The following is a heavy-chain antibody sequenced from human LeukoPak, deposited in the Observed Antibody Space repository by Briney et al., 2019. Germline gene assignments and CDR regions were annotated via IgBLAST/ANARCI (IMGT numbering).Heavy chain of an antibody. CDR3: ARESVTDISRQSDAFDI. CDR1: GFTFSHFW. V-gene: IGHV3-74*03. D-gene: IGHD3-9*01. J-gene: IGHJ3*02. Sequence: PGGSLRLSCAASGFTFSHFWMHWVRQAPGKGLVWVSRVNSDGSGTTYADSVQGRFTIYRDNAKNTLFLQMNRLRAEDTAVYYCARESVTDISRQSDAFDIWGQGTMVTVS. CDR2: VNSDGSGT.